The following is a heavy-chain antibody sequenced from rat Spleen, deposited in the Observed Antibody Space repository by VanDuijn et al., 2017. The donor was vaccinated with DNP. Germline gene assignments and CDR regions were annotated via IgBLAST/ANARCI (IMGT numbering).Heavy chain of an antibody. J-gene: IGHJ2*01. CDR3: ARLNWQSYFDY. Sequence: EVQLQESGPGLVKPSQSLSLTCSVTGYSITSGYRWSWIRKFPGNRLEWMGFIDSAGITNYNPSLKSRISITRDTSKNQFFLQVNSVISEDTATYFCARLNWQSYFDYWGQGVMVTVSS. CDR2: IDSAGIT. D-gene: IGHD5-1*01. V-gene: IGHV3-3*01. CDR1: GYSITSGYR.